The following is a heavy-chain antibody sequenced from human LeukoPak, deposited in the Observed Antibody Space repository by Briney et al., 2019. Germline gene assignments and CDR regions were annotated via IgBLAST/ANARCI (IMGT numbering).Heavy chain of an antibody. CDR2: IIPIFGTA. CDR3: ASGITGTSYYYYYYMDV. J-gene: IGHJ6*03. Sequence: GASVKVSCKASGGTFSSYAISWVRQAPGQGLEWMGGIIPIFGTANYAQKFQGRVTITADESTSTAYMELSSLRSEDTAVYCCASGITGTSYYYYYYMDVWGKGTTVTVSS. V-gene: IGHV1-69*13. D-gene: IGHD1-7*01. CDR1: GGTFSSYA.